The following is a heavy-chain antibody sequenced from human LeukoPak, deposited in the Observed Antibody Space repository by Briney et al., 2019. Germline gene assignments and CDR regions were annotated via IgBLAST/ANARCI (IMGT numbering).Heavy chain of an antibody. CDR2: ISYDGSNK. D-gene: IGHD3-22*01. CDR1: GFTFSSYG. J-gene: IGHJ4*02. V-gene: IGHV3-30*18. Sequence: GGSLRLSCAASGFTFSSYGMHWVRQAPGKGLEWVAVISYDGSNKYYADSVKGRFTISRDNSKNTLYLQMNSLRAEDTAVYYCAKGPYYYDSSGRSDYWGQGTLVTVSS. CDR3: AKGPYYYDSSGRSDY.